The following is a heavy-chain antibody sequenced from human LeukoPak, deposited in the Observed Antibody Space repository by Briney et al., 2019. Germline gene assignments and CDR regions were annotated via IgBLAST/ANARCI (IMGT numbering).Heavy chain of an antibody. CDR1: GGSISSYY. V-gene: IGHV4-59*01. CDR3: ARALGYFDWFEPGWFDP. D-gene: IGHD3-9*01. CDR2: IYYSGST. J-gene: IGHJ5*02. Sequence: SETLSLTCTVSGGSISSYYWGWIRQPPGKGLEWIGYIYYSGSTNYNPSLKSRVTISVDTSKNQFSLKLSSVTAADTAVYYCARALGYFDWFEPGWFDPWGQGTLVTVSS.